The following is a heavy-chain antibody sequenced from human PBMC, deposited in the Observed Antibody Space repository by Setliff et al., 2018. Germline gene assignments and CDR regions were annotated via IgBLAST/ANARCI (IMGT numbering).Heavy chain of an antibody. J-gene: IGHJ3*02. D-gene: IGHD1-26*01. CDR3: AREVVGAPSAFDI. Sequence: AGSLRLSCTASGFTFSDYYMAWIRQAPGKGLEWVSYISRGGNTIYYADSVKGRFTISRDNARDSLFLQMNTLRAEDTAVYYCAREVVGAPSAFDIWGQGTMVTVSS. V-gene: IGHV3-11*04. CDR2: ISRGGNTI. CDR1: GFTFSDYY.